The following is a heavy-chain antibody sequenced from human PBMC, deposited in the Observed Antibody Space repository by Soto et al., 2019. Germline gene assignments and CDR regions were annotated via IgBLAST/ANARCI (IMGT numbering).Heavy chain of an antibody. Sequence: EVQLVESGGGLVKPGGSLRLSCAASGFTFSSYSMNWVRQAPGKGLEWVSSISSSSSYIYYADSVKGRFTISRDNAKNSLDLQMNSLRAEDTAVDYWAIEPYYGSGSDYGMDVWGQGTTVTVAS. CDR1: GFTFSSYS. J-gene: IGHJ6*02. CDR2: ISSSSSYI. CDR3: AIEPYYGSGSDYGMDV. V-gene: IGHV3-21*01. D-gene: IGHD3-10*01.